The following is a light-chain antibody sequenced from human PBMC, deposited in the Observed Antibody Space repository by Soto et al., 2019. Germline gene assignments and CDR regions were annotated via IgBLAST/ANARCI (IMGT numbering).Light chain of an antibody. Sequence: DIQMAQSPSSLSASVGDKVTITCRASESISNYLNWYQQKTGKAPKVLIYAASNLQSGVPSRFSGSGSGTDFTLTISSLQAEDVAVYYCQQNYSTPSTFGQGTKVDIK. J-gene: IGKJ1*01. CDR2: AAS. V-gene: IGKV1-39*01. CDR1: ESISNY. CDR3: QQNYSTPST.